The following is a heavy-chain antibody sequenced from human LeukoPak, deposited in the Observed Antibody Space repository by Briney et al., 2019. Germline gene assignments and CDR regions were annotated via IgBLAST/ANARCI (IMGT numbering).Heavy chain of an antibody. CDR2: INPNSGGT. CDR3: ARTSSGYYAHFEL. J-gene: IGHJ4*02. Sequence: ASVKVSCKASGYTFTGYYMHWVRQAPGQGLEWMGWINPNSGGTNYAQKFQGRVTMTRDTSISTAYMELSSLTSEDTAVYYCARTSSGYYAHFELWGQGTVVTVS. D-gene: IGHD3-22*01. V-gene: IGHV1-2*02. CDR1: GYTFTGYY.